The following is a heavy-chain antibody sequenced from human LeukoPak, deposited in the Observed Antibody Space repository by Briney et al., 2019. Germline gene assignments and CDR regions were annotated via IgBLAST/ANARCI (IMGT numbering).Heavy chain of an antibody. CDR3: ARECTITDCPFDY. CDR1: GYTFTGYY. CDR2: INPNSGGA. Sequence: GASVKVSCKASGYTFTGYYMHWVRQAPGQGLEWMGWINPNSGGANYAQKFQGRVTITSNSSISTAYMELSSLRSEDTAIYYCARECTITDCPFDYWGQGTLVTVSS. V-gene: IGHV1-2*02. J-gene: IGHJ4*02. D-gene: IGHD2-8*01.